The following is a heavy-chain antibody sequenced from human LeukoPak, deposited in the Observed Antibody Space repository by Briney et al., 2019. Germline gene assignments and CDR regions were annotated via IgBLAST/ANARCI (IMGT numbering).Heavy chain of an antibody. CDR1: GGSFSGYY. Sequence: SETLSLTCAVYGGSFSGYYWSWIRQPPGKGLEWIGEIDHSGSTNYNPSLKSQVTISVDTSKNQFSLKLSSVTAADTAVYYCARVGRFGELFRKWGPFDYWGQGTLVTVSS. CDR3: ARVGRFGELFRKWGPFDY. J-gene: IGHJ4*02. V-gene: IGHV4-34*01. D-gene: IGHD3-10*01. CDR2: IDHSGST.